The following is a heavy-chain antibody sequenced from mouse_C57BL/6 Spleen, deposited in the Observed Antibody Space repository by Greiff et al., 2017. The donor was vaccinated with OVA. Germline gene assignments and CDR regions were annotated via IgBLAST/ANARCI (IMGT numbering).Heavy chain of an antibody. J-gene: IGHJ3*01. CDR3: TRSYGTWFAY. Sequence: VQRVESGAELVRPGASVTLSCKASGYTFTDYEMHWVKQTPVHGLEWIGAIDPETGGTAYNQKFTGKAILTADKSSSTAYMELRSLTSEDSAVYYCTRSYGTWFAYWGQGTLVTVSA. V-gene: IGHV1-15*01. CDR2: IDPETGGT. D-gene: IGHD1-1*01. CDR1: GYTFTDYE.